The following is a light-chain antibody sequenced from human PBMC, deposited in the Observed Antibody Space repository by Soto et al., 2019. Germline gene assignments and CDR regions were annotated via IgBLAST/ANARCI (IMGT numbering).Light chain of an antibody. Sequence: QSALTQPPSASGTPGQRVTISCSGSSSNIGSNYVYWYQQLPGTAPKLLIYGNNQRPSGVPDRFSGSKSGTSASLAISGLRSEDEADYYCAAWDDSLSGPVFGGGTKVTVL. V-gene: IGLV1-47*02. CDR1: SSNIGSNY. J-gene: IGLJ3*02. CDR3: AAWDDSLSGPV. CDR2: GNN.